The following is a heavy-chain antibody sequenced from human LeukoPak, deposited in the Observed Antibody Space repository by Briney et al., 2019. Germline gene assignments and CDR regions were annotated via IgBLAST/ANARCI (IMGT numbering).Heavy chain of an antibody. CDR2: ISSDSRYI. V-gene: IGHV3-21*01. CDR3: ARDGLGRYDY. D-gene: IGHD3-10*01. J-gene: IGHJ4*02. Sequence: PGGSLRLSCAASGFPFSTYTINWVRQAPGKGPEWVASISSDSRYIYYADSVKGRFTVSRDNAKTSVYLQMSSLRGEDTAVYYCARDGLGRYDYWGQGTLVTVSS. CDR1: GFPFSTYT.